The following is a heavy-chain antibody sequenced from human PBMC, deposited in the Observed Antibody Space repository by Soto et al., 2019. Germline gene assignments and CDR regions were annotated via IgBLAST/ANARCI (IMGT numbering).Heavy chain of an antibody. CDR2: VNNVGGGT. D-gene: IGHD3-10*01. CDR3: AKERLGRGIDY. V-gene: IGHV3-23*01. Sequence: EVLLLDSGGGLVQPGGSLRLPCAASGFTFSNYAMTGVRQAPGKGPEWISTVNNVGGGTYYEYSVKGRFTISRDNYKNTMYLQVSSLRAEDTAVYYCAKERLGRGIDYWGQGILVTVSS. J-gene: IGHJ4*02. CDR1: GFTFSNYA.